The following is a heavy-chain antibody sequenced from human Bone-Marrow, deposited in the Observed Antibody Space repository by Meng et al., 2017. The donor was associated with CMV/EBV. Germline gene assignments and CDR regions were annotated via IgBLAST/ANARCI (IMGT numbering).Heavy chain of an antibody. CDR2: IRYDGSNK. D-gene: IGHD4-23*01. Sequence: GGSLRLSCAASGFTFSSYGMHWVRQAPGKGLEWVAFIRYDGSNKYYADSVKGRFTISRDNSKNTLYLQMNSQRAEDTAVYYCAKTTVVGLFDYWGQGTLVTVSS. CDR3: AKTTVVGLFDY. CDR1: GFTFSSYG. J-gene: IGHJ4*02. V-gene: IGHV3-30*02.